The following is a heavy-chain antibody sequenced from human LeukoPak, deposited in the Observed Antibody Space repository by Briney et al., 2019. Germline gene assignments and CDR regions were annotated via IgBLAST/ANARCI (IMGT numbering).Heavy chain of an antibody. D-gene: IGHD2-21*02. CDR1: GHSYSSGFY. J-gene: IGHJ4*02. CDR3: ARAMTSHYFDY. Sequence: SQTLSLTCTVSGHSYSSGFYWSWTRQNPGAGLEWIGYIYYCGGTYYNPSLKSRVSILIDTSKKQFTLKLTSVTVAYTAVYYCARAMTSHYFDYWGQGTLVTVSS. V-gene: IGHV4-31*03. CDR2: IYYCGGT.